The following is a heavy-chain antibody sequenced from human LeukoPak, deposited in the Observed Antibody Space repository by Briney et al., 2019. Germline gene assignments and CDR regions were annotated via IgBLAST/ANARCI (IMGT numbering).Heavy chain of an antibody. D-gene: IGHD6-19*01. CDR1: GFTFSSYG. CDR3: AKGGRGYSSAHSDY. Sequence: PGGSLRLSCAASGFTFSSYGMHWVRQAPGKGLEWVAFIRYDGSNKYYADSVKGRFTISRDNSKNTLYLQMNSLRAEDTAVYYCAKGGRGYSSAHSDYWGQGTLVTVSS. CDR2: IRYDGSNK. J-gene: IGHJ4*02. V-gene: IGHV3-30*02.